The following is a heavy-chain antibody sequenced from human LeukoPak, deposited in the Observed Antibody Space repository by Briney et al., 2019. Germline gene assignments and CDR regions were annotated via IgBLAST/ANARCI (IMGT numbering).Heavy chain of an antibody. CDR1: GGSISSSSYY. CDR2: IYYSGST. V-gene: IGHV4-39*07. J-gene: IGHJ6*03. CDR3: ATSAQPGITGTNHPGIMDV. D-gene: IGHD1-20*01. Sequence: PSETLSLTCTVSGGSISSSSYYWGWIRQPPGKGLEWIGSIYYSGSTYYNPSLKSRVTISVDTSKNQFSLKLSSVTAADTAVYYCATSAQPGITGTNHPGIMDVWGKGTTVTVSS.